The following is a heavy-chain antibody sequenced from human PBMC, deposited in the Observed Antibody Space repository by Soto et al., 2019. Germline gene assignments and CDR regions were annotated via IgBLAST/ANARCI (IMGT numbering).Heavy chain of an antibody. CDR3: ARVANGVCFDR. V-gene: IGHV4-39*07. Sequence: ETLCHTCTVSGGSISSSSYYWGWIRQPPGKGLEWIGSIYYSGSTYYNPSLKSRVTIAVDTSKNQSSLKLSSVTAADRDVYYCARVANGVCFDRWGQGTLVSVS. CDR2: IYYSGST. CDR1: GGSISSSSYY. D-gene: IGHD2-8*01. J-gene: IGHJ5*02.